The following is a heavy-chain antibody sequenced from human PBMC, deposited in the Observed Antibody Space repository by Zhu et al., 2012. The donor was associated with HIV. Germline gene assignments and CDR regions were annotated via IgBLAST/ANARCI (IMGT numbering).Heavy chain of an antibody. D-gene: IGHD6-13*01. Sequence: QVQLQESGPGLVKPSGTLSLNCAVSGGSISSSDWWSWVRQPPGKGLEWIGQIYHTGSTNYNPSLKSRVTISVDKSKNHFSLNLTSVTAADTAVYYCARHPMGYSSWFDPWGQGTLGRRLL. CDR2: IYHTGST. CDR3: ARHPMGYSSWFDP. J-gene: IGHJ5*02. CDR1: GGSISSSDW. V-gene: IGHV4-4*02.